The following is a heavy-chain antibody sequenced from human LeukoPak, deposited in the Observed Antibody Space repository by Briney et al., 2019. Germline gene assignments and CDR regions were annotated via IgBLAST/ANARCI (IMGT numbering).Heavy chain of an antibody. CDR1: GFTFNSHW. CDR3: ARSIAAAESY. J-gene: IGHJ4*02. V-gene: IGHV3-7*01. D-gene: IGHD6-13*01. Sequence: GGSLRLSCAASGFTFNSHWMTWVRQAPGKGLEWVANIKQDGSVRYYVDSVKGRFTISRDNAKNTLFLQMNSLRDEDTAVYYCARSIAAAESYWGQGTLVTVSS. CDR2: IKQDGSVR.